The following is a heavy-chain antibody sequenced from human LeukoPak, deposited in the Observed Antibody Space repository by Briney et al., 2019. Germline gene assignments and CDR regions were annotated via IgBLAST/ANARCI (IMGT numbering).Heavy chain of an antibody. CDR1: GFTVSSNY. CDR2: IYSGSNT. J-gene: IGHJ4*02. Sequence: GGSLRLSGAASGFTVSSNYMIWVRQAPGKGLEWGSVIYSGSNTYYADSVKGRFTISRDNSKNTLYLRMNSLRADDTAVYYCAGDFGGGGSSWFQPFDYWGQGTLVTVSS. D-gene: IGHD6-13*01. CDR3: AGDFGGGGSSWFQPFDY. V-gene: IGHV3-66*01.